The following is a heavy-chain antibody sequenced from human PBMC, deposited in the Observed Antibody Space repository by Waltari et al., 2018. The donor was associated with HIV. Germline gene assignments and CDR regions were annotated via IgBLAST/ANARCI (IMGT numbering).Heavy chain of an antibody. CDR3: ARKLSIAAAGTSYFQH. D-gene: IGHD6-13*01. Sequence: EVQLVESGGGLVQPGGSLRLSCAASGFPVSRNYMSWVRQAPGKGLEWVSVIYSGGSTYYADSVKGRFTISRDNSKNTLYLQMNSLRAEDTAVYYCARKLSIAAAGTSYFQHWGQGTLVTVSS. V-gene: IGHV3-66*02. J-gene: IGHJ1*01. CDR2: IYSGGST. CDR1: GFPVSRNY.